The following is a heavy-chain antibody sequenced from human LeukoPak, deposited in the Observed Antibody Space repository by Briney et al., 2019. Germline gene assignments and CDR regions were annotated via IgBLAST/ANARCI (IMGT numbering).Heavy chain of an antibody. J-gene: IGHJ4*02. CDR3: ARRRVDGYNYAFDY. CDR1: GGSISGSSYY. D-gene: IGHD5-24*01. Sequence: PSETLSLTCTVSGGSISGSSYYWGWIRQPPGKGLEWIGSIYYSGSTYYNPSLKSRVTISVDTSKNQFSLKLNSVTATDTAVYYCARRRVDGYNYAFDYWGQGTLVTVSS. V-gene: IGHV4-39*01. CDR2: IYYSGST.